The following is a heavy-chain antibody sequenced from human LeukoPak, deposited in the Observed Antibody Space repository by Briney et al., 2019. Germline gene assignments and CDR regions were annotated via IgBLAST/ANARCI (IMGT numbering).Heavy chain of an antibody. CDR1: GLTDSSNY. J-gene: IGHJ6*03. Sequence: GGPLRLSCAASGLTDSSNYMSWVRHAPGKGLEWVSVIYSGCSTYYADSVKGRFTISRDNSKNTLYLQMNSLRAEDTDVYYCARDTRTTAHYYYYMDVLGKATKASVSS. CDR2: IYSGCST. V-gene: IGHV3-53*01. CDR3: ARDTRTTAHYYYYMDV. D-gene: IGHD2/OR15-2a*01.